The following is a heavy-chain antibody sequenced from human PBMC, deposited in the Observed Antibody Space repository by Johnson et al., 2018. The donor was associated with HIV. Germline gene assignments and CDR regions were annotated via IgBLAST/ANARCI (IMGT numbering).Heavy chain of an antibody. CDR2: ISYDGSNK. CDR3: ARDTWDAFDI. V-gene: IGHV3-30*03. J-gene: IGHJ3*02. CDR1: GFTFSRYG. Sequence: QVQLVESGGGVVQPGGSLRLSCVASGFTFSRYGMQWVRQAPGKGLECVAVISYDGSNKYYADSGKGRFTISRENSKNTLYLQMNSLRAEDTAVYYCARDTWDAFDIWGQGTMVTVSS.